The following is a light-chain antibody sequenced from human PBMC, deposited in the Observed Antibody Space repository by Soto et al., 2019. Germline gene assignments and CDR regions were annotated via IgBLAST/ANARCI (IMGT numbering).Light chain of an antibody. CDR1: QSVSSSY. CDR3: QHYGSSPLLT. V-gene: IGKV3-20*01. CDR2: GAS. Sequence: EIVLTQSPGTLSLSPGERATLSCRASQSVSSSYLAWYQQKPGQAPRLLIYGASSRATGIPDRFSGRGSGTDFTLTISRLEPEDFAVYYCQHYGSSPLLTFGGGTKVEIK. J-gene: IGKJ4*01.